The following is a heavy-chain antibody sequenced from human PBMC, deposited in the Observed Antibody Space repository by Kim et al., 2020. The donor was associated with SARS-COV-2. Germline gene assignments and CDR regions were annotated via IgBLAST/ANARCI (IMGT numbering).Heavy chain of an antibody. CDR3: AKVFSGSYYGYDY. D-gene: IGHD1-26*01. Sequence: GGSLRLSCAASGFTFNTYGMHWVRQAPGKGLEWVAVISYDGNNKYYADSVKGRFTISRDNSKNTLYLQMNSLRVEDTAVYYCAKVFSGSYYGYDYWGQGTLVTVSS. CDR1: GFTFNTYG. CDR2: ISYDGNNK. V-gene: IGHV3-30*18. J-gene: IGHJ4*02.